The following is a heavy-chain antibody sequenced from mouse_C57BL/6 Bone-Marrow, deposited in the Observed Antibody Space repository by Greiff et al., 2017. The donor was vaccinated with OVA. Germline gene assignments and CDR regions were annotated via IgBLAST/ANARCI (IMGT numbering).Heavy chain of an antibody. V-gene: IGHV1-64*01. CDR1: GYTFTSYW. J-gene: IGHJ4*01. CDR3: ARRYYDYGGDYDMED. D-gene: IGHD2-4*01. CDR2: IHPTSGST. Sequence: QVQLQQPGAELVKPGASVKLSCKASGYTFTSYWMHWVKQRPGQGLEWIGMIHPTSGSTNYNEKFKSKATLTVDKSSSTAYMQLSSLTSEDSAVYYCARRYYDYGGDYDMEDWGKGTSVTVSS.